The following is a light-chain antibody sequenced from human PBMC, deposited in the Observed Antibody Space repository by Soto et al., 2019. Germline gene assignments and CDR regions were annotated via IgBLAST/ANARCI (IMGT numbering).Light chain of an antibody. CDR2: GAS. Sequence: EIVLTQSPGTLSLSPGDRATLSCRASQNINSIYLAWYQQKPGQAPRLLIYGASNRATGIPDRFSGSGSGTDFTLTVSRLEPEDFAVYYCQQYGSSLLTFGGGTKVEI. CDR1: QNINSIY. J-gene: IGKJ4*01. V-gene: IGKV3-20*01. CDR3: QQYGSSLLT.